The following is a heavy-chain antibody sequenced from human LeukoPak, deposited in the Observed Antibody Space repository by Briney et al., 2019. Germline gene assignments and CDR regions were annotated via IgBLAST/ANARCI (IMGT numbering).Heavy chain of an antibody. CDR1: GLTVSNND. CDR3: ARRTGYGYGLDC. J-gene: IGHJ4*02. D-gene: IGHD5-18*01. V-gene: IGHV3-53*01. Sequence: GGSLRLSCAASGLTVSNNDVSLVRQAPGKGLEWVSVIDIRGDTYYAETVKGRFTISRDKSKNTVSLQMDSLRAEDTAVYFCARRTGYGYGLDCWGQGTLVTVSS. CDR2: IDIRGDT.